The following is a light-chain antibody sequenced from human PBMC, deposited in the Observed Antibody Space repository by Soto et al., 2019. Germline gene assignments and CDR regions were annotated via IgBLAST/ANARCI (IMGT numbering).Light chain of an antibody. J-gene: IGLJ2*01. V-gene: IGLV2-8*01. CDR2: EVT. CDR1: SSDIGGYNY. Sequence: QSALTQPPSASGSPGQSVTISCTGTSSDIGGYNYVSWYQQHPGKAPKLMIYEVTKRPSGVPDRFSGSKSGNPAALTVSGLQAEDEADYYCSSYADTSNLIFGGGTKLTVL. CDR3: SSYADTSNLI.